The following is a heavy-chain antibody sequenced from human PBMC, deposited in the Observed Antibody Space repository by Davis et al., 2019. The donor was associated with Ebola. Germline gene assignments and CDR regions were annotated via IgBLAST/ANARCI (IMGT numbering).Heavy chain of an antibody. CDR3: ARRNSLYSGYDDY. J-gene: IGHJ4*02. Sequence: PGGSLRLSCKGSGYSFTSYWIGWVRQMPGKGLEWMGIIYPGDSDTRYSPSFQGQVTISADKSISTAYLQWSSLKASDTAMYYCARRNSLYSGYDDYWGQGTLVTVSS. V-gene: IGHV5-51*01. D-gene: IGHD5-12*01. CDR2: IYPGDSDT. CDR1: GYSFTSYW.